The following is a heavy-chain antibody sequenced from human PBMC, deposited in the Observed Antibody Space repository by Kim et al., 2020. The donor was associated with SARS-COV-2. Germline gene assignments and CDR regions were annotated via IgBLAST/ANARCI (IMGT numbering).Heavy chain of an antibody. Sequence: SETLSLTCAVSGGSISSGGYSWSWFRQPPGKGLEWIGYIHHSGTTLYNPSLKSRVTISVDKSKNQFSLKLTSVTAADTAVYYCARGSGLGYVWGQGSL. CDR2: IHHSGTT. CDR3: ARGSGLGYV. V-gene: IGHV4-30-2*01. D-gene: IGHD3-16*01. CDR1: GGSISSGGYS. J-gene: IGHJ4*02.